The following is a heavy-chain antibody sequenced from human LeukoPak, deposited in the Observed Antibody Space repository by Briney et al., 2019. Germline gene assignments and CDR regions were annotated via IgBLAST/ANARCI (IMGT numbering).Heavy chain of an antibody. D-gene: IGHD1-7*01. V-gene: IGHV1-69*02. CDR2: IIPILGIA. CDR1: GFTLSGYY. CDR3: ARSETNWNYDYYFDY. Sequence: ASVKVSCKTSGFTLSGYYMYWVRQAPGQGLEWMGRIIPILGIANYAQKFQGRVTITADKSTSTAYMELSSLRSEDTAVYYCARSETNWNYDYYFDYWGQGTLVTVSS. J-gene: IGHJ4*02.